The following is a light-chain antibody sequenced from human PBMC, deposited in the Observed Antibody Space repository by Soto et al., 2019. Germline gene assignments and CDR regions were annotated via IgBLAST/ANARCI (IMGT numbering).Light chain of an antibody. CDR3: QQYNNWLWT. CDR2: GAS. J-gene: IGKJ1*01. Sequence: EIVMTQSPATLSVSPGERATLSCRASQSVNSNLAWYQQKPGQAPSLLICGASTRATGIPARFSGSGSGTEFTLTISSLQSEDFAVYYCQQYNNWLWTFGQGTKVEIK. CDR1: QSVNSN. V-gene: IGKV3-15*01.